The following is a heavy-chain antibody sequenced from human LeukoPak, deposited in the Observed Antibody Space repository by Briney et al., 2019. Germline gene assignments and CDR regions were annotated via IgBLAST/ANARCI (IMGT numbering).Heavy chain of an antibody. CDR3: ANFVVVPAAIIPYFDY. CDR2: ISSSSIYI. J-gene: IGHJ4*02. CDR1: GFTFSAYT. D-gene: IGHD2-2*02. Sequence: GGSLRLSCAASGFTFSAYTMNWVRQAPGQGLEWVSSISSSSIYIYYADSVKGRFTISRDNSKNTLYLQMNSLRAEDTAVYYCANFVVVPAAIIPYFDYWGQGTLVTVSS. V-gene: IGHV3-21*04.